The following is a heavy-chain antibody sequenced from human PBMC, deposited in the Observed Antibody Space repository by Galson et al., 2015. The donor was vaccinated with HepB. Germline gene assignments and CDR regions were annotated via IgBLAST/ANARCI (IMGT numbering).Heavy chain of an antibody. J-gene: IGHJ6*02. V-gene: IGHV1-69*13. Sequence: SVKVSCKASGGTFSSYAISWVRQAPGQGLEWMGGIIPIFGTANYAQKFQGRVTITADESTSTAYMELSSLRSEDTAVYYCARDIFGVDTGDEYYYYGMDVWGQGTTVTVSS. CDR2: IIPIFGTA. CDR1: GGTFSSYA. D-gene: IGHD5-18*01. CDR3: ARDIFGVDTGDEYYYYGMDV.